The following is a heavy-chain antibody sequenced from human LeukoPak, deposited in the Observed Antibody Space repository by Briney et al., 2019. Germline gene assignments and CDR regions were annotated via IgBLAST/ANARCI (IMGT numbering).Heavy chain of an antibody. CDR2: IWYDGSNK. V-gene: IGHV3-33*01. D-gene: IGHD4-17*01. CDR1: GFTFSSYG. Sequence: GRSLRLSCAASGFTFSSYGMHWVRQAPGKGLEWVAVIWYDGSNKYYADSVKGRFTISRDNSKNTLYLQMNSLRAEDTAVYYCARCCGDYDFNFDYWGQGTLVTVSS. CDR3: ARCCGDYDFNFDY. J-gene: IGHJ4*02.